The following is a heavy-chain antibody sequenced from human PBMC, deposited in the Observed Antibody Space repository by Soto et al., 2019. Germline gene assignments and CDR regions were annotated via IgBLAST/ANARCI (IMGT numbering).Heavy chain of an antibody. CDR1: GGSVYDFY. CDR3: ARGHGIYVRFDS. CDR2: IYNNGRT. Sequence: SETLSLTCSVSGGSVYDFYWNWLRQTPGRGLEWIGNIYNNGRTNYNPSLKNRVTISIDTSKNQFSLHLSSVTTADTAMYFCARGHGIYVRFDSWGQGTLVTVSS. J-gene: IGHJ4*02. V-gene: IGHV4-59*02. D-gene: IGHD3-10*02.